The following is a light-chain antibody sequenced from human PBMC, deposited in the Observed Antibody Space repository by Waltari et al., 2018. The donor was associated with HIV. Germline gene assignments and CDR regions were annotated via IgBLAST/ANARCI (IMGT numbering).Light chain of an antibody. Sequence: EILLTQSPGTLSLSPGERVTLSCRPSQNITSSYLAWYQQKPGQPPRLLIYGASTRATGIGDRFSGSGSGTDFTLSISRLEPKDYAVYFCQQYGNSPVTFGGGTTVEIK. J-gene: IGKJ4*01. V-gene: IGKV3-20*01. CDR2: GAS. CDR3: QQYGNSPVT. CDR1: QNITSSY.